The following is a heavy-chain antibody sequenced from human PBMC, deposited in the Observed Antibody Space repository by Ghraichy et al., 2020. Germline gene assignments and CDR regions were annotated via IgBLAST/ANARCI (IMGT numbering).Heavy chain of an antibody. V-gene: IGHV4-38-2*02. CDR2: IYHSGST. Sequence: SLTCAVSGYSISSGYYWGWIRQPPGKGLEWIGSIYHSGSTYYNPSLKSRVTISVDTSKNQFSLKLSSVIAADTAVYYCARERPYYYDSSGYLDYWGQGTLVTVSS. CDR3: ARERPYYYDSSGYLDY. CDR1: GYSISSGYY. J-gene: IGHJ4*02. D-gene: IGHD3-22*01.